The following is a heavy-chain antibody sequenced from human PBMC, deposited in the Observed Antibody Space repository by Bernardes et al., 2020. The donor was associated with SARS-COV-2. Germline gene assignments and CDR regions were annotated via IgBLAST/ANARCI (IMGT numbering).Heavy chain of an antibody. CDR3: ARDHAGYCSGGSCYSDWYYFDY. V-gene: IGHV3-48*01. J-gene: IGHJ4*02. CDR1: GFTFSSYS. D-gene: IGHD2-15*01. CDR2: ISSSSSTI. Sequence: GGSLRLSCAASGFTFSSYSMNWVRQAPGKGLEWVSYISSSSSTIYYADSVKGRFTISRDNAKNSLYLQMNSLRAEDTAVYYCARDHAGYCSGGSCYSDWYYFDYWGQGTLVTVSS.